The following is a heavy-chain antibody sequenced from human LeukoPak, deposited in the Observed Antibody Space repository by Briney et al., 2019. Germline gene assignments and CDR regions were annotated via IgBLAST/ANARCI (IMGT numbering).Heavy chain of an antibody. Sequence: GRSLRLSCAPSGLTFSSYAMSWVRHAAGKGMEWDSAISGIGGSTYNTDCVKGRLTSSRDNSKNTLYLQMNSLRAQDTAVYYCAKEQQLVLGYFDYWGQGTLVTVSS. V-gene: IGHV3-23*01. CDR1: GLTFSSYA. CDR3: AKEQQLVLGYFDY. J-gene: IGHJ4*02. D-gene: IGHD6-13*01. CDR2: ISGIGGST.